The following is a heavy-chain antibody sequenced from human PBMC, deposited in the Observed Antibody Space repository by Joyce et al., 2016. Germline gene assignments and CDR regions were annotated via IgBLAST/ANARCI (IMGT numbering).Heavy chain of an antibody. Sequence: EVYLVESGGGLVQPGGSLRLSCAASGFSFRYFWMDWVRQAPGKGLEWVAQINEDGSEKKYIDSLRGRFTISRDNAKNSVDLQINSLRVEDTAVYYCTRGSGTGWFDPWGQGTLVTVSS. CDR1: GFSFRYFW. V-gene: IGHV3-7*03. CDR2: INEDGSEK. J-gene: IGHJ5*02. CDR3: TRGSGTGWFDP. D-gene: IGHD6-13*01.